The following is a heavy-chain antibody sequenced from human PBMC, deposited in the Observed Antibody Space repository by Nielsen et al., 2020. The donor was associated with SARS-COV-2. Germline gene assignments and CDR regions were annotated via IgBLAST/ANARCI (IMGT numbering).Heavy chain of an antibody. V-gene: IGHV4-59*01. J-gene: IGHJ4*02. CDR1: GGSISSYY. CDR2: IYYSGST. Sequence: SETLSLTCTVSGGSISSYYWNWVRQPPGKGLEWIGYIYYSGSTKYNPSLKSRVTLSVDRSKNQFSLKVNSVTAADTAVYYCVRIDMATISVDYWGRGTLVTVSS. CDR3: VRIDMATISVDY. D-gene: IGHD5-24*01.